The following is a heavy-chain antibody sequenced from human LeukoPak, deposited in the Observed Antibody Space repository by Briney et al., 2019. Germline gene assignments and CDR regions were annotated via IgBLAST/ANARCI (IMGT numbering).Heavy chain of an antibody. Sequence: GGSLRLSCAASGFTFDDHGMSWVRQAPGKGLEWVSGLDWNGVGTRYADSVTGRFTISRDNAKTSLYLQMNSLSAEDTAFYYCARSPSGLVGATTDYWGQGTLVTVSS. J-gene: IGHJ4*02. CDR1: GFTFDDHG. V-gene: IGHV3-20*04. CDR3: ARSPSGLVGATTDY. CDR2: LDWNGVGT. D-gene: IGHD1-26*01.